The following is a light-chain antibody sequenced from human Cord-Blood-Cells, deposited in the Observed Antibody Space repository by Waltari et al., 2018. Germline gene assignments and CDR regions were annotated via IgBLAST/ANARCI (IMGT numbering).Light chain of an antibody. CDR1: SPNIGAGYD. CDR3: QSYDSSLSGYV. Sequence: QSVLTQPPSVSGAPGQRVTISCTGSSPNIGAGYDVHWYQQLPGTAPKRLIYGNNNRPSGVPDRFSGSKSGTSASLAITGLQAEDEADYYCQSYDSSLSGYVFGTGTKVTVL. V-gene: IGLV1-40*01. CDR2: GNN. J-gene: IGLJ1*01.